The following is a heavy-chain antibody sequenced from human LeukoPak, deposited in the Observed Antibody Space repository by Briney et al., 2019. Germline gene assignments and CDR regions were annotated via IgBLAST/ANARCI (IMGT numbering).Heavy chain of an antibody. J-gene: IGHJ4*02. V-gene: IGHV4-39*01. CDR2: IYYSGST. CDR1: GGSISSSSYY. CDR3: ARSLGSYSTFDY. Sequence: PSETLSLTCTVSGGSISSSSYYWGWIRQPPGKGLEWIGSIYYSGSTYYNPSLKSRVTISVDTSKNQFSLKLSSVTAADTAVYYCARSLGSYSTFDYWGQGTLVTVSS. D-gene: IGHD1-26*01.